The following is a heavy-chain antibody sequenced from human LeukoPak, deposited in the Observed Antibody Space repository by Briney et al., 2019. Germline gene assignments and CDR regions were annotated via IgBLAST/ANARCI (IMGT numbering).Heavy chain of an antibody. Sequence: GGSLRLSCAASGFTFSSHLMHWVRQAPGKGLVWVSRISSDGTYTNYADSVRGRFTISRDNAKNTLYLQMNSLRVEDTAPYYCAKSVAIYFYYGLDVWGQGTTVTVSS. D-gene: IGHD3-3*01. CDR2: ISSDGTYT. CDR1: GFTFSSHL. CDR3: AKSVAIYFYYGLDV. V-gene: IGHV3-74*01. J-gene: IGHJ6*02.